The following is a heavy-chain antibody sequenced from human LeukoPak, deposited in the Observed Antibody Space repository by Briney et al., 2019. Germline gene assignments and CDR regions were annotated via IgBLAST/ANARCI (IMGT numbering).Heavy chain of an antibody. Sequence: PSETLSLTCAVYGGSFSGYYWSWIRQPPGKGLEWIGYIYYSGSTNYNPSLKSRVTISVDTSKNQFSLKLSSVTAADTAVYYCARDLGYCSGGSCSRPYYYGMDVWGQGTTVTVSS. CDR3: ARDLGYCSGGSCSRPYYYGMDV. CDR1: GGSFSGYY. D-gene: IGHD2-15*01. V-gene: IGHV4-59*01. CDR2: IYYSGST. J-gene: IGHJ6*02.